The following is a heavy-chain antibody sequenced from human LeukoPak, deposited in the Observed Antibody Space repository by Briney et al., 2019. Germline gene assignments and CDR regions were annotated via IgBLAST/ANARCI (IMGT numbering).Heavy chain of an antibody. CDR3: ARDQGHYDSSGYYID. D-gene: IGHD3-22*01. J-gene: IGHJ4*02. CDR1: GYTFSSYY. CDR2: INPSGGST. Sequence: ASVKVSCKASGYTFSSYYIHWVRQAPGQGLEWMGIINPSGGSTSYAQKFQGRVTMTRDTSTSTVYMELSSLRSEDTAVYYCARDQGHYDSSGYYIDWGQGTLVTVSS. V-gene: IGHV1-46*01.